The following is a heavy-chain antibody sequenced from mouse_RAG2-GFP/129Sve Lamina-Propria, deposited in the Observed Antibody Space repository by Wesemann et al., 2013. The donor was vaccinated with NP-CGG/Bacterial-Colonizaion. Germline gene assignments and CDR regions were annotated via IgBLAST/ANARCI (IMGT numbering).Heavy chain of an antibody. V-gene: IGHV1-20*01. J-gene: IGHJ1*03. CDR2: GDT. Sequence: GDTFYNQKFKGKATLTVDKSSSTAHMELRSLTSEDSAVYYCARPSSSWYFDVWGTGTTVTVSS. CDR3: ARPSSSWYFDV. D-gene: IGHD1-1*01.